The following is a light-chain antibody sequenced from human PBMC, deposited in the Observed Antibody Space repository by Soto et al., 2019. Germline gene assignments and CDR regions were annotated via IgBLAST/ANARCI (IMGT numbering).Light chain of an antibody. CDR1: NIGSKS. CDR2: DDS. V-gene: IGLV3-21*02. CDR3: QLWDSGVV. Sequence: SYELTQPPSVSVAPGQTARITCGGSNIGSKSVHWYQQKPGQAPVLVVYDDSDRPSGIPERFSGSNSGNTATLTIRRVEAGDEADYYCQLWDSGVVFGGGTQLTVL. J-gene: IGLJ2*01.